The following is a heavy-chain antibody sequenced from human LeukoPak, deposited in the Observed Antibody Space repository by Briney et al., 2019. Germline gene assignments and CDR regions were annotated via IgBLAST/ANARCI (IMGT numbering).Heavy chain of an antibody. CDR3: ARGGRWLQPNWFDP. D-gene: IGHD5-24*01. V-gene: IGHV3-11*01. CDR1: GFTFSDYY. CDR2: ISSSGSTI. Sequence: GGSLRLSCAASGFTFSDYYMSWIRQAPGQGLELVSYISSSGSTIYYADSVKGRFTISRDNAKNSLYLQMNSLRAEDTAVYYCARGGRWLQPNWFDPWGQGTLVTVSS. J-gene: IGHJ5*02.